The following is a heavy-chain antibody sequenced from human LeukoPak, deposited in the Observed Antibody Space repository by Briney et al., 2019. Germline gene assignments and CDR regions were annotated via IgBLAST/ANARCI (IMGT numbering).Heavy chain of an antibody. CDR1: GFTFSSYS. CDR2: ISSSSSYI. Sequence: GGSLRLSCAASGFTFSSYSMNWVRQAPGKGLEWVSSISSSSSYIYYADSVKGRFTISRDNAKNSLYLQMNSLRAEDTAVYYCARDPGYNYGFDYWGQGTLVTVSS. J-gene: IGHJ4*02. D-gene: IGHD5-18*01. V-gene: IGHV3-21*01. CDR3: ARDPGYNYGFDY.